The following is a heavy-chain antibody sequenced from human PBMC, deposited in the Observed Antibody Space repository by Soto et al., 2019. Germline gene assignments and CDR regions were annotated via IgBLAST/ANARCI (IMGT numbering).Heavy chain of an antibody. J-gene: IGHJ4*02. CDR3: ARQWLDSYYFDY. D-gene: IGHD6-19*01. V-gene: IGHV3-64*01. CDR1: GFTFTSYA. Sequence: EVQLVESGGGLVQPGGSLRLSCAASGFTFTSYAMHWVRQAPVKGLEYVSAISSNGGSTYYSNSVKGRFTISRDNSKNTLYLQMGSLRAEDMAVYYCARQWLDSYYFDYWGQGTLVTVSS. CDR2: ISSNGGST.